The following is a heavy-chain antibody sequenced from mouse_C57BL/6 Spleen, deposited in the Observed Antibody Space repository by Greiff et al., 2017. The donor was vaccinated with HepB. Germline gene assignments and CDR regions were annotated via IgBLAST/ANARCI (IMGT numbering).Heavy chain of an antibody. CDR2: ISSGGSYT. CDR3: AMLRTDAMDY. V-gene: IGHV5-6*01. D-gene: IGHD1-1*01. J-gene: IGHJ4*01. Sequence: EVQLVESGGDLVKPGGSLKLSCAASGFTFSSYGMSWVRQTPDKRLEWVATISSGGSYTYYPDSVKGRFTISRDNAKNNLYLQMSSLKSEDTAMYYCAMLRTDAMDYWGQGTSVTVSS. CDR1: GFTFSSYG.